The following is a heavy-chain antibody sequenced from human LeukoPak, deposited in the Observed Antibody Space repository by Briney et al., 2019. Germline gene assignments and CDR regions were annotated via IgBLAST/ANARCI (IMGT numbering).Heavy chain of an antibody. V-gene: IGHV4-38-2*02. D-gene: IGHD4-17*01. CDR2: IYHSGST. CDR1: GYSISSGYY. Sequence: SEILSLTCTVSGYSISSGYYWGWIRQPPGKGLEWIGSIYHSGSTNYNPSLKSRVTISVDKSKNQFSLKLSSVTAADTAVYYCARVGTVTGAYYYYYGMDVWGQGTTVTVSS. J-gene: IGHJ6*02. CDR3: ARVGTVTGAYYYYYGMDV.